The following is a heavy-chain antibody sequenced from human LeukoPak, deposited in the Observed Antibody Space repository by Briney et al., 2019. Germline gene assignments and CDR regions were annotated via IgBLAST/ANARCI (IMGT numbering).Heavy chain of an antibody. CDR3: AKDKSMVRELDY. Sequence: PGGSLRLSCAASGFTFGSYGMHWVRQAPGKGLEWLAFIQSDGRNQYYADSVKGQFTISRDNSKNTLFLQMNNLRAEDTAVYYCAKDKSMVRELDYWGQGTLVTVSS. CDR1: GFTFGSYG. CDR2: IQSDGRNQ. J-gene: IGHJ4*02. D-gene: IGHD3-10*01. V-gene: IGHV3-30*02.